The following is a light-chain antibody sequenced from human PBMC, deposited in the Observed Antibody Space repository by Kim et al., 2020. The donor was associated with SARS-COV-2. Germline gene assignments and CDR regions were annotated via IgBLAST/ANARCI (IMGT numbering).Light chain of an antibody. CDR3: QQFYTYPIT. CDR2: KAS. V-gene: IGKV1-5*03. J-gene: IGKJ5*01. Sequence: ACVGCRVTITCRASQSIYSYLAWYQQKPGNVPKILIYKASTLESGVPSRFSGSESGTEFTLTISSLQPDDFATYYCQQFYTYPITFGQGTRLEIK. CDR1: QSIYSY.